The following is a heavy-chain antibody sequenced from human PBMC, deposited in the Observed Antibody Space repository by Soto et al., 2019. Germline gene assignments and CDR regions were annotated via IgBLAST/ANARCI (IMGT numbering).Heavy chain of an antibody. D-gene: IGHD1-1*01. CDR2: ISYDGDNK. CDR3: ARGTTTSAFSAMDV. Sequence: QVQLVDSGGGVVQPGRSLRLSCAASGFTFNYHALNWVRQAPGKGLEWVAVISYDGDNKYIAESVKGRFTISRDNSKNTVSLQMNSLRTEDTAMYFCARGTTTSAFSAMDVWGQGTTVTVSS. J-gene: IGHJ6*02. CDR1: GFTFNYHA. V-gene: IGHV3-30-3*01.